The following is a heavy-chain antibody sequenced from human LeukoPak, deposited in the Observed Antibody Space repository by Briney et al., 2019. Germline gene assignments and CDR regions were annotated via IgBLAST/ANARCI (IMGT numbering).Heavy chain of an antibody. CDR3: AKRGVVIRVILVGFHKEANYFDS. V-gene: IGHV3-23*01. J-gene: IGHJ4*02. CDR1: GITLSNYG. CDR2: ISGSGGRT. Sequence: GGSLRLSCAVSGITLSNYGMSWVRQAPGKGLEWVAGISGSGGRTNYADSVKGRFTISRDNPKNTLYLQVNSLRAEDTAVYFCAKRGVVIRVILVGFHKEANYFDSWGQGVLVTVSS. D-gene: IGHD3-22*01.